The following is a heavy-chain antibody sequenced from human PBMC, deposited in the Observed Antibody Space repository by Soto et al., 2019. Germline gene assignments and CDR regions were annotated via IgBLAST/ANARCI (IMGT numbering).Heavy chain of an antibody. CDR2: ISGSGSTI. J-gene: IGHJ4*02. CDR3: AKAFYYYDSRGYYSFDY. D-gene: IGHD3-22*01. Sequence: PGGSLSLPCAASGFTFSSYAVSWVRQAPGKGPEWISSISGSGSTIYYADPVKGRFTISRDNSKNTLYLQMSSLRAEDTAVYYCAKAFYYYDSRGYYSFDYWGQGTLVTVSS. V-gene: IGHV3-23*01. CDR1: GFTFSSYA.